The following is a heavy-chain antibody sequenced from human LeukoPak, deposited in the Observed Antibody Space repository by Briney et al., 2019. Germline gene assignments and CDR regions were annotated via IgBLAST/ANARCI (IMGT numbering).Heavy chain of an antibody. Sequence: GGSLRLSCAASGFTFSSYGMSWVRQAQGKGLEWVSGIIGTGSTYYADSVKGRFTISRDIPKNTLFLQMNSLRAEDTAIYYCAHGSMYQLDYWGQGTLVTVTS. D-gene: IGHD2-2*01. J-gene: IGHJ4*02. CDR2: IIGTGST. CDR1: GFTFSSYG. CDR3: AHGSMYQLDY. V-gene: IGHV3-23*01.